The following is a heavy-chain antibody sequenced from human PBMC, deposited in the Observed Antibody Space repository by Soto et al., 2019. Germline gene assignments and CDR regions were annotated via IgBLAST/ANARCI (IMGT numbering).Heavy chain of an antibody. CDR1: GGSISSYY. D-gene: IGHD3-3*01. CDR3: ARHIDLGAAYYYGMDV. V-gene: IGHV4-59*08. Sequence: SETLSLTCTVSGGSISSYYWNWIRQPPGKGLEWIGYIYYRGNTNYNPSLKSRVTISVDTSKNQFSLKLSSVTAADTAVYYCARHIDLGAAYYYGMDVWGQGTTVTVSS. J-gene: IGHJ6*02. CDR2: IYYRGNT.